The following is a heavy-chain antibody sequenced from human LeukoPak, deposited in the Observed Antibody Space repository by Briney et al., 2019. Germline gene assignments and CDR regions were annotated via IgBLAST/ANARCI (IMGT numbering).Heavy chain of an antibody. CDR3: AKTYSAYYYMDV. J-gene: IGHJ6*03. CDR1: GFTFSTYG. V-gene: IGHV3-33*06. CDR2: IWYDGSNK. D-gene: IGHD5-12*01. Sequence: GSLRLSCAASGFTFSTYGMHWVRQAPGRGLEWVAVIWYDGSNKYYADSVKGRFTISRDNSKNTLYLQMNSLRAEDTAVYYCAKTYSAYYYMDVWGKGTTVTVSS.